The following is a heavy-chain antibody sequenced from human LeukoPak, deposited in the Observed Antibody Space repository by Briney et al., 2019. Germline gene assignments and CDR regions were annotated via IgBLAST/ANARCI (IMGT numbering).Heavy chain of an antibody. Sequence: GASVKVSCKVSGYTLTELSMHWVRQAPGKGLEWMGGFDPEDGETIYAQKFQGRVTMTEDTSTDTAYMELSSLRSEDTAVYYCATVPDYSSGWERKPFDYWGQGTLVTVSS. CDR1: GYTLTELS. CDR2: FDPEDGET. CDR3: ATVPDYSSGWERKPFDY. V-gene: IGHV1-24*01. J-gene: IGHJ4*02. D-gene: IGHD6-19*01.